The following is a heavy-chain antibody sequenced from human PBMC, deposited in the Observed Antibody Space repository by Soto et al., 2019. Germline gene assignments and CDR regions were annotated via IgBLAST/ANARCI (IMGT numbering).Heavy chain of an antibody. J-gene: IGHJ4*02. CDR2: INHSGST. D-gene: IGHD2-15*01. V-gene: IGHV4-34*01. CDR3: ARGPCVEGGSCYSDDY. Sequence: SETLSLTCAVYGGSFSGYYWSWIRQPPGKGLEWIGEINHSGSTNYNPSLKSRVTISVDTSKNQFSLRLSSVTAADTAVYYCARGPCVEGGSCYSDDYWGQGPLVTVCS. CDR1: GGSFSGYY.